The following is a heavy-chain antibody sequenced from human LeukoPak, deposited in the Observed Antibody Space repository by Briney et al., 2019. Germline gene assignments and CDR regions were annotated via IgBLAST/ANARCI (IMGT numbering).Heavy chain of an antibody. V-gene: IGHV3-7*01. CDR1: GFTFSTYW. D-gene: IGHD4-11*01. J-gene: IGHJ4*02. Sequence: PGGSLRLSCAASGFTFSTYWMSWARQAPGKGLEWVANIKQDESEKYYMDSVKGRFTISRDNAKNSLSLQMSSLTADDTAVYYCARVGRDSKYGYFDFWGQGTLVTVSS. CDR2: IKQDESEK. CDR3: ARVGRDSKYGYFDF.